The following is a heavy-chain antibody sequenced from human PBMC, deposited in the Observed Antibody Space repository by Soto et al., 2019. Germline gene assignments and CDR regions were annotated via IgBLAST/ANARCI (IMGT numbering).Heavy chain of an antibody. V-gene: IGHV1-2*02. Sequence: GASVKVSCKXSGYTFTGYYMHWVRQAPGQGLEWMGWINPNSGGTNYAQKFQGRVTMTRDTSISTAYMELSRLRSDDTAVYYCARDRSRTYYYDSSGNRPRPGYFQHWGQGTLVTVSS. D-gene: IGHD3-22*01. J-gene: IGHJ1*01. CDR1: GYTFTGYY. CDR2: INPNSGGT. CDR3: ARDRSRTYYYDSSGNRPRPGYFQH.